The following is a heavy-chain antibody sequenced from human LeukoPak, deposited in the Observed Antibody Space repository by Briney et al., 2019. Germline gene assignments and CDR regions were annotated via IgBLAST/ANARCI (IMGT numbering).Heavy chain of an antibody. CDR1: GGSISSYS. Sequence: SETLSLTCTVSGGSISSYSWSWVRQPPGKGLEWIGSIYYSGSTNYNPSLKSRVTISVDTSKNQFSLKLSSVTAADTAVYYCARDAAVAGPRAFDIWGQGTMVTVSS. J-gene: IGHJ3*02. CDR3: ARDAAVAGPRAFDI. D-gene: IGHD6-19*01. CDR2: IYYSGST. V-gene: IGHV4-59*01.